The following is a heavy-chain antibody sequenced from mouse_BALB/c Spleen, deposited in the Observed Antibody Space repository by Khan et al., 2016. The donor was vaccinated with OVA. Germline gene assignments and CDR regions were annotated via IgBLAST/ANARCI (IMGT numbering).Heavy chain of an antibody. CDR1: GYSITSEYA. J-gene: IGHJ3*01. CDR2: INYSGNT. V-gene: IGHV3-2*02. Sequence: EVKLHESGPGLVKPSQSLSLTCTVTGYSITSEYAWNWIRQFPGNKLEWMGYINYSGNTRFNPSLKSRTSITRDTSKNQFFLQLNSVTTEDTATYYCARKDYYDYDPFPYWGQGTLVTVSA. CDR3: ARKDYYDYDPFPY. D-gene: IGHD2-4*01.